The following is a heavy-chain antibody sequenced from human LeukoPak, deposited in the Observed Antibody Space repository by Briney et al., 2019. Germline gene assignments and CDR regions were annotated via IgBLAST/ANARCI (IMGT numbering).Heavy chain of an antibody. V-gene: IGHV4-4*02. D-gene: IGHD1-20*01. Sequence: SETLSLTCAVSGGSISSTYWWTWVRQSPGTGLEWIGEIYHSGSTNYNPSLNSRVTISVDKSKNQFSLILRSMTAADTAVYYCARVRYNWNRDFDYWGQGSLVTVSS. J-gene: IGHJ4*02. CDR1: GGSISSTYW. CDR2: IYHSGST. CDR3: ARVRYNWNRDFDY.